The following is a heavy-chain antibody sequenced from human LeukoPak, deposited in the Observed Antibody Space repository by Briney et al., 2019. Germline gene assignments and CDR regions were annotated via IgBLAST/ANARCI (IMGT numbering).Heavy chain of an antibody. CDR3: ARRDHYGVKAFDI. J-gene: IGHJ3*02. CDR1: GGSISDYY. CDR2: IYYSGST. D-gene: IGHD4-17*01. Sequence: SETLSLTCTVSGGSISDYYWSWIRQPPGKGLEWIGYIYYSGSTNYNPSLTSRVTISVDTSKNQFSLKLSSVTAADTAVYYCARRDHYGVKAFDIWGQGTMVTVSS. V-gene: IGHV4-59*08.